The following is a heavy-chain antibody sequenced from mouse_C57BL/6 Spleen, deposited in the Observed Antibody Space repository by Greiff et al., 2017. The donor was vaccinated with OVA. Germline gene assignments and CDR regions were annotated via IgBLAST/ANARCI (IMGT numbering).Heavy chain of an antibody. CDR1: GYTFTDYE. CDR2: IDPETGGT. J-gene: IGHJ4*01. Sequence: VKLMESGAELVRPGASVTLSCKASGYTFTDYEMHWVKQTPVHGLEWIGAIDPETGGTAYNQKFKGKAILTADKSSSTAYMELRSLTSEDSAVYYCTRWYAMDYWGQGTSVTVSS. V-gene: IGHV1-15*01. CDR3: TRWYAMDY.